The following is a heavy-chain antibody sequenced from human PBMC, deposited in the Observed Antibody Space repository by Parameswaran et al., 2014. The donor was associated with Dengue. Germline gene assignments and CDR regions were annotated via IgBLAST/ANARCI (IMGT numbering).Heavy chain of an antibody. D-gene: IGHD3-9*01. CDR2: IYYSGST. CDR3: ARHPAILTGYYPLFDY. J-gene: IGHJ4*02. V-gene: IGHV4-39*01. Sequence: WIRQPPGKGLEWIGSIYYSGSTYYNPSLKSRVTISVDTSKNQFSLKLSSVTAADTAVYYCARHPAILTGYYPLFDYWGQGTLVTVSS.